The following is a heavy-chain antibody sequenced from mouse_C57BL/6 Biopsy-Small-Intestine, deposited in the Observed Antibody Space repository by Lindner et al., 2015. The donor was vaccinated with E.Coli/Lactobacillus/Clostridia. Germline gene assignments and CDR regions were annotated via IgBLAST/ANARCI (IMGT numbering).Heavy chain of an antibody. J-gene: IGHJ2*01. D-gene: IGHD2-3*01. CDR3: ASEGYDFDY. V-gene: IGHV1-14*01. CDR1: GYTFTSYV. Sequence: VQLQESGPELVKPGASVKMSCKASGYTFTSYVMHWVKQKPGQGLEWIGYINPHNDGTKYNEKFKGKATLTSDKSSSTAYMELSSLTSEDSAVYYCASEGYDFDYWGQGTTLTVSS. CDR2: INPHNDGT.